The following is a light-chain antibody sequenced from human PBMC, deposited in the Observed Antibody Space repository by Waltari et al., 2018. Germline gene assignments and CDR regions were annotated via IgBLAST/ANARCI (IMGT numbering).Light chain of an antibody. J-gene: IGLJ3*02. CDR2: DVS. Sequence: QSPLTQPASVSGSPGPSITISCTATATDLGGYNYVSWYQQRPGKAPKLIIFDVSSRPSGISNRFSGSKFGNTASLTISGLQPEDEADYYCCSFTSSSTWVFGGGTKLTVL. CDR3: CSFTSSSTWV. V-gene: IGLV2-14*01. CDR1: ATDLGGYNY.